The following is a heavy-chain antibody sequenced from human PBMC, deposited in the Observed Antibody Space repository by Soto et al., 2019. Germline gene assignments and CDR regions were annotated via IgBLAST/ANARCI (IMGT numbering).Heavy chain of an antibody. CDR1: GGSISSYY. Sequence: TSETLSLTCTVSGGSISSYYWSWIRQPPGKGLEWIGYIYYSGSTNYNPSLKSRVTISVDTSKNQFSLKLSSVTAADTAVYYCARGVVPAAKYYFDYWGQGTLVTVSS. CDR2: IYYSGST. CDR3: ARGVVPAAKYYFDY. D-gene: IGHD2-2*01. J-gene: IGHJ4*02. V-gene: IGHV4-59*01.